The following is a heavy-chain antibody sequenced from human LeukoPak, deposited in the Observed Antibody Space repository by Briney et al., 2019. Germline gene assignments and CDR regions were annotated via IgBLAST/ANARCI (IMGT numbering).Heavy chain of an antibody. J-gene: IGHJ4*02. CDR3: ARERVDSYGFEYFDY. V-gene: IGHV3-48*03. CDR1: GFTFSSYE. Sequence: PGGSLRLSCAASGFTFSSYEMNWVRQAPGKGLEWVSYISSSGSTIYYADSVKGRLTISRDNAKNSLYLQMNSLRAEDTAVYYCARERVDSYGFEYFDYWGQGTLVTVSS. CDR2: ISSSGSTI. D-gene: IGHD5-18*01.